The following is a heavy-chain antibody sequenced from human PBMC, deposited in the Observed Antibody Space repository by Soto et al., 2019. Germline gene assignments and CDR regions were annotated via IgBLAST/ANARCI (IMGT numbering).Heavy chain of an antibody. Sequence: QVQLVQSGAEVKKPGASVKVSCKASGYTFTNYDINWVRQAPGQGLEWMGWISGYNGDTNYAQKLQGRVTMTTDTSTSTAYMELRSLRSDDTAVYYCARSGLPDPVVVVGHTPFDPWGQGTLFTVSS. J-gene: IGHJ5*02. CDR2: ISGYNGDT. CDR1: GYTFTNYD. CDR3: ARSGLPDPVVVVGHTPFDP. V-gene: IGHV1-18*01. D-gene: IGHD2-15*01.